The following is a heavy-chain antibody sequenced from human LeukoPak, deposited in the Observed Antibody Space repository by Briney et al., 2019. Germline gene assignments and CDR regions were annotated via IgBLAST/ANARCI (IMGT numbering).Heavy chain of an antibody. CDR3: ARASGTIAAAGTWYYYGMDV. CDR1: GFIFSDYY. J-gene: IGHJ6*02. CDR2: ISSSGSTI. V-gene: IGHV3-11*01. D-gene: IGHD6-13*01. Sequence: PGGSPRLSCAASGFIFSDYYMSWIRQAPGKGLEWVSYISSSGSTIYYGDSVKGRFTISRDNAKNSLYLQMNSLRAEDTAVYYCARASGTIAAAGTWYYYGMDVWGQGTTVTVSS.